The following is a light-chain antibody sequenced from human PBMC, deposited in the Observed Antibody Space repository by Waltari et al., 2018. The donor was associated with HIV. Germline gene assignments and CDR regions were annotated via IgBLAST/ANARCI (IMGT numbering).Light chain of an antibody. CDR2: KTS. Sequence: DVQMTQSPDSLSASVGDRVSITCRASQIIENWLAWYQQKPGQPPELLIYKTSYLQSGVPTRFSGSGSGADFTLTIDGLQPEDFATYYCQQYNSHSYTFGQGTKL. V-gene: IGKV1-5*03. CDR1: QIIENW. CDR3: QQYNSHSYT. J-gene: IGKJ2*01.